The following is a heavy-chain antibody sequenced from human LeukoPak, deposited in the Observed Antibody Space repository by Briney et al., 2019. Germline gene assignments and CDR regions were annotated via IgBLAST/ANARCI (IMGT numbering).Heavy chain of an antibody. CDR2: INPNSGGT. CDR1: GYTFTGYY. V-gene: IGHV1-2*02. J-gene: IGHJ6*03. Sequence: ASVKVSCKASGYTFTGYYMHWVRQAPGQGLEWMGWINPNSGGTNYAQKFQGRVTMTRDTSISTAYMELSRLRSDDTAVYYCARDSYGNPYYYYYMDVWGKGTTVTISS. D-gene: IGHD1-14*01. CDR3: ARDSYGNPYYYYYMDV.